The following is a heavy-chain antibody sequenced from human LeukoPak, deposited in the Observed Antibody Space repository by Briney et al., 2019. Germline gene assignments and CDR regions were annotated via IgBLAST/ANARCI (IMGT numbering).Heavy chain of an antibody. CDR1: GGSISSSNYY. D-gene: IGHD6-19*01. J-gene: IGHJ4*02. V-gene: IGHV4-39*01. Sequence: PSETLSLTCTVSGGSISSSNYYWGWIRQPPGKGLEWIGSIYYSGSTYYNPSLKGRVTISVDTSKNQFSLKLSSVTAADTAVYYCARHKDSSGWSGWGYWGQGALVTVSS. CDR3: ARHKDSSGWSGWGY. CDR2: IYYSGST.